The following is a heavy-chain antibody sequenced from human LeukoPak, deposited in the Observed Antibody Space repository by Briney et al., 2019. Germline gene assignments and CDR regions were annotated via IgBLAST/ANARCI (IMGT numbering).Heavy chain of an antibody. CDR3: AREGGYSYGDAPLHFDN. V-gene: IGHV4-4*07. CDR2: IETSGST. Sequence: KPSETLSLTCAVYGGSFSGYYWSWIRQPAGKGLEWIGRIETSGSTNYNPSLKSRVTISVDTSKNQFSLKVSSVTAADTAVYYCAREGGYSYGDAPLHFDNWGQGTLVTVSS. J-gene: IGHJ4*02. D-gene: IGHD5-18*01. CDR1: GGSFSGYY.